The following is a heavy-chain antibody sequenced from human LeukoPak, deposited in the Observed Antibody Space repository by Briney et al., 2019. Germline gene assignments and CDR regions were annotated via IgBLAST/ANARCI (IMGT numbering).Heavy chain of an antibody. CDR1: GFSFSVYE. D-gene: IGHD6-19*01. Sequence: AGGSLRLSCAASGFSFSVYEMHWVRQAPGGGLEWIADISGSDTSTYYADSVKGRFTISRDNAKNSLYLQMNRLRVEDTAVYYCTTLTVASIDYWGQGTLVTVSS. CDR2: ISGSDTST. CDR3: TTLTVASIDY. V-gene: IGHV3-48*03. J-gene: IGHJ4*02.